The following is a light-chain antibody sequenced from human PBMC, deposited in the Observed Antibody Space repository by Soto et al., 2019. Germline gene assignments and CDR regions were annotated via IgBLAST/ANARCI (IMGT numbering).Light chain of an antibody. CDR2: WAS. Sequence: DIVMTQSPDSLAVSLGERATINCKSSQSVLHSSDNKNYLAWYQQKPGQPPNLLISWASTRESVVPDRFSGSGSGTDFNITINSLQAEDVAVYYCQQFYFFPITFGQGTRLEIK. CDR3: QQFYFFPIT. J-gene: IGKJ5*01. CDR1: QSVLHSSDNKNY. V-gene: IGKV4-1*01.